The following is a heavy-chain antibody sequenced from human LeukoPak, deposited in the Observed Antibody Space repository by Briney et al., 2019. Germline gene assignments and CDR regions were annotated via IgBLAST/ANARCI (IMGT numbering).Heavy chain of an antibody. CDR3: ARGSTVTPYYFDY. D-gene: IGHD4-17*01. Sequence: PSETLSLTCAVSGGSISTYYWTWIRQPPGKGLEWIGYIYFGGSTNYSPSLKSRVTMSVDTSKNQFSLKLSSVSAADTAVYFCARGSTVTPYYFDYWGQGTLVTVSS. V-gene: IGHV4-59*01. CDR2: IYFGGST. J-gene: IGHJ4*02. CDR1: GGSISTYY.